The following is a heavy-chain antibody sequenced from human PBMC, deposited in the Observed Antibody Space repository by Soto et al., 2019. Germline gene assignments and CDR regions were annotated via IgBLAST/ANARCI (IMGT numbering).Heavy chain of an antibody. V-gene: IGHV3-48*01. CDR1: GFTFSSYA. J-gene: IGHJ5*01. CDR3: ARPMYYYATTGETDS. D-gene: IGHD3-22*01. Sequence: GGSLRLSCAASGFTFSSYAMHWVRQAPGKGLEWVSYISSSSSTIFYTDSVKGRFTVSRDNAKNSLYLQMNSLRAEDTAVYYCARPMYYYATTGETDSWGQGTLVPVSS. CDR2: ISSSSSTI.